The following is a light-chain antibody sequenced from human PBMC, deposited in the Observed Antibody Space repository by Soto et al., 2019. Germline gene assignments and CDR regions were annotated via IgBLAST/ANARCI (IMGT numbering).Light chain of an antibody. J-gene: IGLJ2*01. V-gene: IGLV2-14*01. CDR3: SSYTSSSTVI. CDR1: SSDVGGYNY. CDR2: EVS. Sequence: QSALTQPASVSGYPGQSITISCTGTSSDVGGYNYVSWYQQQPGKAPKLMIYEVSNRPSGVSSRFSGSTSGNTASLTISGLQAEYEADYYCSSYTSSSTVIFGGGTKLTVL.